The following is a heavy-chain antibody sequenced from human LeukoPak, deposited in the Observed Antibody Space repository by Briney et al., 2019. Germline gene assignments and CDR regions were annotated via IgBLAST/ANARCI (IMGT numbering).Heavy chain of an antibody. CDR3: ATSAGGSSPRWFDP. CDR1: GGSVSSGSYY. Sequence: PSETLSLTCTVSGGSVSSGSYYWSWIWQPPGKGLEWIGYIYYSGSTNYNPSLKSRVTISVDTSKNQFSLKLSSVTAADTAVYYCATSAGGSSPRWFDPWGQGTLVTVSS. D-gene: IGHD6-13*01. V-gene: IGHV4-61*01. CDR2: IYYSGST. J-gene: IGHJ5*02.